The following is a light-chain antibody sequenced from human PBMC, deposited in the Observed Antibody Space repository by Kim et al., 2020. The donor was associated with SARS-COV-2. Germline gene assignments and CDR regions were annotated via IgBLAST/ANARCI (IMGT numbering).Light chain of an antibody. CDR2: QDD. CDR3: QAWDSGSVV. V-gene: IGLV3-1*01. J-gene: IGLJ2*01. Sequence: VSPGQTATITCSGDNLGEKYVCWYQQKAGQSPVLVIYQDDLRPSGIPERLSGSNSGNTATLTISGTQAMDEADYYCQAWDSGSVVFGGGTQLTVL. CDR1: NLGEKY.